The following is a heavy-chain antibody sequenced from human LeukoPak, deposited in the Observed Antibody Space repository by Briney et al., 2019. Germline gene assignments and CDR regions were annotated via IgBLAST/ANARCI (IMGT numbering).Heavy chain of an antibody. V-gene: IGHV3-15*01. Sequence: PGGSLRLSCAASGFTFSDAWMSWVRQAPGKGLEWVGRIKSKTDGGTTDYAAPVKGRFTISRDDSKNTLYLQMNSLKTEDTAVYYCTTILVWELLIGYWGQGTLVTVSS. CDR2: IKSKTDGGTT. CDR3: TTILVWELLIGY. D-gene: IGHD1-26*01. CDR1: GFTFSDAW. J-gene: IGHJ4*02.